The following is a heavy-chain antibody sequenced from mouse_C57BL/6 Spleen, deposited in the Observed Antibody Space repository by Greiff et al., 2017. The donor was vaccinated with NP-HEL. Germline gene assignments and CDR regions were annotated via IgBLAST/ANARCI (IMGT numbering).Heavy chain of an antibody. CDR2: ISSGSSTI. CDR3: ARPRYYYAMDY. J-gene: IGHJ4*01. V-gene: IGHV5-17*01. CDR1: GFTFSDYG. Sequence: EVKLQESGGGLVKPGGSLKLSCAASGFTFSDYGMHWVRQAPEKGLEWVAYISSGSSTIYYADTVKGRFTISRDNAKNTLFLQMTSLRSEDTAMYYCARPRYYYAMDYWGQGTSVTVSS.